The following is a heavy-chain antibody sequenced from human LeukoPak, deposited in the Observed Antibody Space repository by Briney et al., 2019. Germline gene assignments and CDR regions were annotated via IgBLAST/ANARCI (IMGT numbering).Heavy chain of an antibody. CDR1: GYTFTSYY. D-gene: IGHD3-10*01. V-gene: IGHV1-46*01. CDR2: INPSGGST. Sequence: ASVKVSCKASGYTFTSYYMHWVRQAPGQGLEWMGIINPSGGSTSYAQKFQGRVTMTRDTSISTAYMELSGLRPDDTAIYYCVSYYHGSGSYYNDAFDVWGQGTMVTVSS. J-gene: IGHJ3*01. CDR3: VSYYHGSGSYYNDAFDV.